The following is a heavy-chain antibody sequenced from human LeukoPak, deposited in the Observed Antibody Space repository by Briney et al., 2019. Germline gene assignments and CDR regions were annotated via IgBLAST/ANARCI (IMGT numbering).Heavy chain of an antibody. CDR3: ARGGTYGGAADY. Sequence: SETLSLTCAVSGGSISSSNWWSWIRQPPGKGLEWIGYIYNSGSTNINPSLKSRITISVDTSKNQFSLKLNSVTAADTAMYYCARGGTYGGAADYWGQGTLVTVSS. CDR2: IYNSGST. CDR1: GGSISSSNW. J-gene: IGHJ4*02. V-gene: IGHV4-61*01. D-gene: IGHD1-26*01.